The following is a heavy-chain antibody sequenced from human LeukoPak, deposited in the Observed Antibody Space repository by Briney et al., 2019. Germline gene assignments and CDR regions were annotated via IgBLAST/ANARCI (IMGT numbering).Heavy chain of an antibody. J-gene: IGHJ4*02. V-gene: IGHV3-23*01. CDR3: AKSLYYYDSSGTSQ. CDR2: ISGSGGST. Sequence: GGSLRLSCAASGFTFSSYAMSWVRQAPGKGLEWVSAISGSGGSTYYADSVKGRFTISRDNSKNTLYLQMNSLRAEDTAVYYCAKSLYYYDSSGTSQWGQGTLVTVPS. D-gene: IGHD3-22*01. CDR1: GFTFSSYA.